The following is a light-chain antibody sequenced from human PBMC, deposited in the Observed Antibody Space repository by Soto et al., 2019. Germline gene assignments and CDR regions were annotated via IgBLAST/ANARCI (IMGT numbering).Light chain of an antibody. V-gene: IGLV1-51*01. CDR2: DNN. CDR3: GTWDSSLSAWV. CDR1: TSNIGDHH. J-gene: IGLJ3*02. Sequence: QSVLTQPPSVSAAPGQKVTISCSGSTSNIGDHHISWYQQVPGTAPRLLIYDNNKRPSGIPDRFSGSKSGTSATLGITGLQTGDEADYYCGTWDSSLSAWVSGGGTKVTVL.